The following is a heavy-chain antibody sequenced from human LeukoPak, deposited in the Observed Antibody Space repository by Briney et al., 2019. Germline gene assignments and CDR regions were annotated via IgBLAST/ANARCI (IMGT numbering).Heavy chain of an antibody. CDR1: GGSVSSRPHF. J-gene: IGHJ3*02. D-gene: IGHD3-9*01. CDR3: VRLLGGYFAGNTFDI. V-gene: IGHV4-39*02. Sequence: PSETLPLTCTVSGGSVSSRPHFWAWIRQTPGKGLEWIGTIYYTGSANYNPSLKSRVTMSVDTSKDHFSLNLSSVTATDTAVYFCVRLLGGYFAGNTFDIWGQGTVVSVSS. CDR2: IYYTGSA.